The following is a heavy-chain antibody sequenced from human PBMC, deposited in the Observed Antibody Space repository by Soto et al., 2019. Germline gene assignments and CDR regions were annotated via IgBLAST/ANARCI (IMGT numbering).Heavy chain of an antibody. CDR2: ISAYNGNT. D-gene: IGHD2-15*01. V-gene: IGHV1-18*01. CDR3: ARGERVSGYCYYGMDV. Sequence: GASVKVSCKASGYTFTSYGISWVRQAPGQGLEWMGWISAYNGNTNYAQKLQGRVTMTTDTSTSTAYMELRSLRSDDTAVYYCARGERVSGYCYYGMDVWGQGTTVTVSS. J-gene: IGHJ6*02. CDR1: GYTFTSYG.